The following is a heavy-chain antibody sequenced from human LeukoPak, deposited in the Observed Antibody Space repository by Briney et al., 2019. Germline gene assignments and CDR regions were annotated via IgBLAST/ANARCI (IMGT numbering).Heavy chain of an antibody. CDR3: AREPIYPRHCSSTSCYIFDY. CDR2: ISSSSSTI. Sequence: PGGSLRLSCAASGFTFSSYWMSWVRQAPGKGLEWVSYISSSSSTIYYADSVKGRFTISRDNAKNSLYLQMNSLRAEGTAVYYCAREPIYPRHCSSTSCYIFDYWGQGTLVTVSS. D-gene: IGHD2-2*01. V-gene: IGHV3-48*01. J-gene: IGHJ4*02. CDR1: GFTFSSYW.